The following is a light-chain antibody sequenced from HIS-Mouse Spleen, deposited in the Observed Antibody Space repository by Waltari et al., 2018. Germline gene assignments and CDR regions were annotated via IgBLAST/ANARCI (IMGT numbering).Light chain of an antibody. J-gene: IGLJ2*01. Sequence: SYELTQPPSVSVPPGQTASITCSGEKLGDKYACWYQQKPGQSPVLVIYQDSKRPSGIPERFSGSNSGNTATLTISGTQAMDEADYYCQAWDSSTVVFGGGTKLTVL. CDR2: QDS. V-gene: IGLV3-1*01. CDR1: KLGDKY. CDR3: QAWDSSTVV.